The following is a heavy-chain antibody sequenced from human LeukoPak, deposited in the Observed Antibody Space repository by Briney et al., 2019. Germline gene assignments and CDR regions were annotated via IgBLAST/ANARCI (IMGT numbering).Heavy chain of an antibody. J-gene: IGHJ4*02. CDR1: GGSISSSSYY. V-gene: IGHV4-39*07. CDR2: IYYSGST. Sequence: SETLSLTCTVSGGSISSSSYYWGWIRQPPGKGLEWIGSIYYSGSTYYNPSLKSRVTISVDTSKNQFSLKLSSVTAADTAVYYCARRPRGHSSGYYSVDCWGQGTLVTVSS. D-gene: IGHD3-22*01. CDR3: ARRPRGHSSGYYSVDC.